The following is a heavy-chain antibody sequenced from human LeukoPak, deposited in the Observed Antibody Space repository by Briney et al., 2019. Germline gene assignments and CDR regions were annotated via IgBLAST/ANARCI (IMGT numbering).Heavy chain of an antibody. CDR1: GYTFINYG. J-gene: IGHJ5*01. D-gene: IGHD6-13*01. V-gene: IGHV1-8*02. CDR3: ERGLFRSWKWFDS. Sequence: ASVKVSCKASGYTFINYGITWVRQAPGQGLEWMGWMNPNSGNTGYAQKYQGRVTMTRNTSISTAYMELSSLRSEDTAVYYCERGLFRSWKWFDSWGQGTLVTVSS. CDR2: MNPNSGNT.